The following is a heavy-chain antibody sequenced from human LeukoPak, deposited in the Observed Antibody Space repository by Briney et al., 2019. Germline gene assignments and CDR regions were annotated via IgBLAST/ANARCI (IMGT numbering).Heavy chain of an antibody. V-gene: IGHV4-34*01. J-gene: IGHJ6*03. CDR2: INHSGST. CDR1: GGSFSGYY. Sequence: SETLSLTCAVYGGSFSGYYWSWIRQPPGKGLEWIGEINHSGSTNYNPSLKSRVTISVDTSKNQLSLKLSSVTAADTAVYYCARGVGSSWYYYYYMDVWGKGTTVTVSS. CDR3: ARGVGSSWYYYYYMDV. D-gene: IGHD6-13*01.